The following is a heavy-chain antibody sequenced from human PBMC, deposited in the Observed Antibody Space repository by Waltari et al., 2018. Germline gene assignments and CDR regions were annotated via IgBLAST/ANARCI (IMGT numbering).Heavy chain of an antibody. V-gene: IGHV1-24*01. CDR2: CDPEHGET. CDR1: GYTLTELS. J-gene: IGHJ4*02. CDR3: AGATGTVADY. D-gene: IGHD1-1*01. Sequence: QVQLVQSGAEVKKPGASVKVSCKVSGYTLTELSMHWVRQAPGKGLEWMGSCDPEHGETIHPKNFQCRVTMTEDTTTNTAYIELSALKPEDMAVYYWAGATGTVADYWGQGTLVTVSA.